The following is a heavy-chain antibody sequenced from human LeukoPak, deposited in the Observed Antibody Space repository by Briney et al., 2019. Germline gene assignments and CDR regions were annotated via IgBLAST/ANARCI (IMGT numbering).Heavy chain of an antibody. CDR2: IYTSGST. V-gene: IGHV4-61*02. Sequence: RPSETLSLTCTVSGGSISSGSYYWSWIRQPAGKGLEWIVRIYTSGSTNYNPSLKSRVTISVDTSKNQFSLKLSSVTAADTAVYYCARDQTTYYYDSSGYINWFDPWGQGTLVTVSS. J-gene: IGHJ5*02. CDR3: ARDQTTYYYDSSGYINWFDP. D-gene: IGHD3-22*01. CDR1: GGSISSGSYY.